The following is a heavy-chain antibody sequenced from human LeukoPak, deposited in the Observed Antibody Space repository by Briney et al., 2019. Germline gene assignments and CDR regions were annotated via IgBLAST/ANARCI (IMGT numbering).Heavy chain of an antibody. Sequence: ASVKVSCKASGYTFTSYDINWVRQATGQGLEWMGWMNPNSGNTGYAQKFQGRVTMTRNTSISTAYMELSSLRSEDTAVYYCARTPVVPAATHRDGMGVWGQGTTVTVSS. D-gene: IGHD2-2*01. CDR1: GYTFTSYD. V-gene: IGHV1-8*01. CDR3: ARTPVVPAATHRDGMGV. J-gene: IGHJ6*02. CDR2: MNPNSGNT.